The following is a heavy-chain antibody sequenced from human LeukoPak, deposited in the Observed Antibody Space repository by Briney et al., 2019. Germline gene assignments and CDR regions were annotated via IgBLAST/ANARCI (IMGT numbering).Heavy chain of an antibody. CDR3: AVGVAQAAYDY. D-gene: IGHD3-10*01. J-gene: IGHJ4*02. CDR2: IYSGGST. CDR1: GFTVSSIY. V-gene: IGHV3-66*01. Sequence: PGGSLRLSCAASGFTVSSIYMTWVRQAPGQGLDWVSIIYSGGSTYYADSVKGRFTISRDNSKNTLYLQMNSLRAEDTAVYYCAVGVAQAAYDYWGQGTLVTVSS.